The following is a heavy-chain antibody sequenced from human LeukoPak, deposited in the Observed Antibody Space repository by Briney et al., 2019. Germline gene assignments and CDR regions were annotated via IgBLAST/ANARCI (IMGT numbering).Heavy chain of an antibody. CDR1: GFTFSDYY. CDR3: AREVLIDSYFYYMDV. D-gene: IGHD1-1*01. J-gene: IGHJ6*03. CDR2: ISRSGSTI. V-gene: IGHV3-11*01. Sequence: GGSLRLSCAASGFTFSDYYMSWIRQAPGKGLEWVSCISRSGSTIYYADSVKGRFTISRDNAKNSLYLQMNSLRAEDTALYYCAREVLIDSYFYYMDVWGKGTTVTVSS.